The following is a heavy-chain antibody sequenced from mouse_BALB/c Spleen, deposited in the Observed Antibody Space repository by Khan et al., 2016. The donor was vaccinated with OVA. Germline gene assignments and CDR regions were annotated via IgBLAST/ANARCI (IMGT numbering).Heavy chain of an antibody. CDR1: GFTFSRFG. CDR3: ARDSNFDY. J-gene: IGHJ2*01. V-gene: IGHV5-17*02. Sequence: EVELVESGGGLVQPGGSRKLSCAASGFTFSRFGMHWVRQAPEKGLEWVAYISRGSSSIYYADTVKGRFTISRDNPKNTLFLQMTSPRSEDTAMYYCARDSNFDYWGQGTTLTVSS. CDR2: ISRGSSSI.